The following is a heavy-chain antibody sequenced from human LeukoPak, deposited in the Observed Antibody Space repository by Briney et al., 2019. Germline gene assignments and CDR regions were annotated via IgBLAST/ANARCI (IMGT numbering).Heavy chain of an antibody. J-gene: IGHJ4*02. Sequence: SETLSLTCAVYGGSFSGYYWSWIRQPPGKGLEWIGEINHSGSTNYNPSLKSRVTISVDTSKNQFSLKLSSVTAADTAVYYCARDKPYYYGSGPPYLDYWGQGTLVTVSS. V-gene: IGHV4-34*01. CDR3: ARDKPYYYGSGPPYLDY. D-gene: IGHD3-10*01. CDR2: INHSGST. CDR1: GGSFSGYY.